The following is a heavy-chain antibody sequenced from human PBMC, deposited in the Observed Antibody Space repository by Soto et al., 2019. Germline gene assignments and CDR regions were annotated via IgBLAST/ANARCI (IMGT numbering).Heavy chain of an antibody. CDR2: ISYDGSNK. J-gene: IGHJ6*02. CDR1: GFTFSSYG. Sequence: GGSLRLSCAASGFTFSSYGMHWVRQAPGKGLEWVAVISYDGSNKYYADSVKGRFTISRDNSKNTLYLQMNSLRAEDTAVYYCAKDLALEYYHYYGMDVWGQRTTVTASS. V-gene: IGHV3-30*18. CDR3: AKDLALEYYHYYGMDV. D-gene: IGHD3-3*01.